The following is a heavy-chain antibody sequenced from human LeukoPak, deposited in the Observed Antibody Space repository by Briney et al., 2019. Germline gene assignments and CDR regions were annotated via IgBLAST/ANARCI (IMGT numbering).Heavy chain of an antibody. CDR1: GGSISSSSYY. V-gene: IGHV4-61*02. D-gene: IGHD6-13*01. J-gene: IGHJ5*02. CDR3: ARGYSASWYGWFDP. CDR2: IYTSGST. Sequence: SETLSLTCTVSGGSISSSSYYWSWIRQPAGKGLEWIGRIYTSGSTNYNPSLKSRVTISVDTSRNQFSLKLSSVTAADTAVYYCARGYSASWYGWFDPWGQGTLVTVSS.